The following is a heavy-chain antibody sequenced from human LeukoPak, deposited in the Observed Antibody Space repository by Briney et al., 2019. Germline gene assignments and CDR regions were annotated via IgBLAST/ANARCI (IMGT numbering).Heavy chain of an antibody. CDR1: GGSISSYY. CDR3: ARGLYCSSTRCPTDNWLDP. V-gene: IGHV4-59*01. Sequence: SETLSLTCTVSGGSISSYYWSWIRQPPGKGLEWIGYIYYSGSTNYNPSLKSRVTISVDTSKNQFSLKLRSVTAADTAMYYCARGLYCSSTRCPTDNWLDPWGQGTLVTVSS. CDR2: IYYSGST. J-gene: IGHJ5*02. D-gene: IGHD2-2*01.